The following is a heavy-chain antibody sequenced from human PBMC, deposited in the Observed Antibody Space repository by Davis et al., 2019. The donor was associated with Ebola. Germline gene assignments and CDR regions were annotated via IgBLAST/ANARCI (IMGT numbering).Heavy chain of an antibody. D-gene: IGHD6-13*01. CDR3: ARGALIAAAGTGKDFDY. V-gene: IGHV4-34*01. CDR2: INHSGST. CDR1: GGSFSGYY. Sequence: SETLSLTCAVYGGSFSGYYWSWIRQPPGKGLEWIGEINHSGSTNYNPSLKSRLTIPVDTSKNQFSLKVSSVTAADTAVYYCARGALIAAAGTGKDFDYWGQGTLVTVSS. J-gene: IGHJ4*02.